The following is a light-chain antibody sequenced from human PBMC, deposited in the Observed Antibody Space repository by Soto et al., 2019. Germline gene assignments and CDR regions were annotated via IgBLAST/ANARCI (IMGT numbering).Light chain of an antibody. J-gene: IGLJ2*01. CDR2: GNS. CDR3: QSYDSSLSVV. V-gene: IGLV1-40*01. Sequence: QSVLTQPPSVSGAPGQRVTISCTGSSSNIGAGYDVHWYQQLPGTAPKLLIYGNSNRPSGVPDRFSGSKSGTSASLAIAGLQAADEADYYCQSYDSSLSVVFGGGTKVTAL. CDR1: SSNIGAGYD.